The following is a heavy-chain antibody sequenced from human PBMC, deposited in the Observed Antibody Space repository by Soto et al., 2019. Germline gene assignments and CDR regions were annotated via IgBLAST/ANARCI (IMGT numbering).Heavy chain of an antibody. CDR2: ISAYNGNT. Sequence: GASVKVSCKASGYTFTSYGIIWVRQAPGQGLEWMGWISAYNGNTNYAQKLQGRVTMTTDTSTSTAYMELRSLRSDDTAVYYCARRDLHIVVVTAEYYYGMDVWGQGTTVTVSS. V-gene: IGHV1-18*01. CDR3: ARRDLHIVVVTAEYYYGMDV. CDR1: GYTFTSYG. D-gene: IGHD2-21*02. J-gene: IGHJ6*02.